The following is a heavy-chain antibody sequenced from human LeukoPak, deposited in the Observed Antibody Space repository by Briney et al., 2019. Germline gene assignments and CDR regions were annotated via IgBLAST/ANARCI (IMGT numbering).Heavy chain of an antibody. J-gene: IGHJ5*02. CDR3: AREGGSGWYSGWFDP. CDR1: GFSFSDAW. Sequence: GGSLRLSCAASGFSFSDAWMSWVRQAPGKGLEWVANIKKDGSEKKYVDSVKGRFTISRDNAENSLYLQMNSLRAEDTAVYYCAREGGSGWYSGWFDPWGQGTLVTVSS. D-gene: IGHD6-19*01. V-gene: IGHV3-7*01. CDR2: IKKDGSEK.